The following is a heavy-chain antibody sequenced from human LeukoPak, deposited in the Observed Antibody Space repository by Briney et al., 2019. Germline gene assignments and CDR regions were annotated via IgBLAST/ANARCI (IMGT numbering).Heavy chain of an antibody. CDR1: GYSFTNYG. D-gene: IGHD2-21*02. Sequence: GASVKVSCRTSGYSFTNYGITWVRQAPGQGLEWMGWISGYNSKPFYAQNFQGRVTMTTDTSTSTVYMEVRSLRSDDTAVYYCAREEGDWGDAFDIWGQGTLVTVSS. J-gene: IGHJ3*02. CDR2: ISGYNSKP. V-gene: IGHV1-18*01. CDR3: AREEGDWGDAFDI.